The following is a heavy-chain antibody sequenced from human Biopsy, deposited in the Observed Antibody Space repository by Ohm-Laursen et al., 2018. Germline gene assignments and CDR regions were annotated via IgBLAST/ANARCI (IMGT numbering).Heavy chain of an antibody. D-gene: IGHD5-24*01. CDR2: IYFTGRT. Sequence: GTLSLTCTVSGGPIDSYYWSWIRQPPGKALEWIGYIYFTGRTSYNPPLKSRVTMSVNTSKKQFSLRLSSVTAADTAVYYCASAGYNPDWNFDLWGRGTRVTVSS. CDR1: GGPIDSYY. V-gene: IGHV4-59*12. CDR3: ASAGYNPDWNFDL. J-gene: IGHJ2*01.